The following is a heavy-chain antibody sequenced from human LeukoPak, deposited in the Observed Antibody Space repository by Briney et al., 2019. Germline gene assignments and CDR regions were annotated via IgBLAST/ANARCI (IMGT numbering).Heavy chain of an antibody. J-gene: IGHJ4*02. D-gene: IGHD6-13*01. Sequence: SEKVSCKASGGTFSSYAISWVRQAPGQGLEWMGGIIPIFGTANYAQKFQGRVTITADKSTSTAYMELSSLRSEDTAVYYCATDGIAAAGTFGYWGQGTLVTVSS. CDR2: IIPIFGTA. CDR1: GGTFSSYA. CDR3: ATDGIAAAGTFGY. V-gene: IGHV1-69*06.